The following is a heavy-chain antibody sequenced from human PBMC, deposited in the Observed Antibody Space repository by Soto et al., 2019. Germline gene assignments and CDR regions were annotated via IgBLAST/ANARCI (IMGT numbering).Heavy chain of an antibody. CDR3: ARAREKAVAGSFAFDI. Sequence: PGGSLRLSCAASGFTVSSNYMSWVRQAPGKGLEWVSVIYSGGGTYYADSVKGRFTISRHNSKNTLYLQMNSLRAEDTAVFYCARAREKAVAGSFAFDIWDQGTMVTVSS. CDR2: IYSGGGT. D-gene: IGHD6-19*01. V-gene: IGHV3-53*04. J-gene: IGHJ3*02. CDR1: GFTVSSNY.